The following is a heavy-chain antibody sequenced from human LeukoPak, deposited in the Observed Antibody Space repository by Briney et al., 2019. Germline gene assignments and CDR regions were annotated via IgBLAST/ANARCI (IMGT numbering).Heavy chain of an antibody. CDR1: GYTFTNYG. CDR3: ARDLGGSYQDY. D-gene: IGHD1-26*01. Sequence: ASVKVSCKASGYTFTNYGISWVRQAPGQGLEWMGWINIYNANTNYAQKFQGRVTMTRDTSTSTVYMELSSLRSDDTAVYYCARDLGGSYQDYWGRGTLVTVSS. CDR2: INIYNANT. V-gene: IGHV1-18*01. J-gene: IGHJ4*02.